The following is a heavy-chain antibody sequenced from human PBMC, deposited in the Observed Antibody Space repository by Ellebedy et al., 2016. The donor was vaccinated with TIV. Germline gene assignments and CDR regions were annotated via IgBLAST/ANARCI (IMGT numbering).Heavy chain of an antibody. CDR1: GFTVSSNY. Sequence: GESLKISXAASGFTVSSNYMSWVRQAPGKGLEWVSVIYSGGSTYYADSVKGRFTISRDNSKNTLYLQMNSLRAEDTAVYYCAGVISVAGMDIEYFYYWGQGTLVTVAS. D-gene: IGHD6-19*01. CDR2: IYSGGST. V-gene: IGHV3-53*01. CDR3: AGVISVAGMDIEYFYY. J-gene: IGHJ4*02.